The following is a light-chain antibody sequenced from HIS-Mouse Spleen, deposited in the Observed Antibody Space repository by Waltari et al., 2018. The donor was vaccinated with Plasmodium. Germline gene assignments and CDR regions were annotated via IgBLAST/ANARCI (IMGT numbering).Light chain of an antibody. Sequence: SYALTQPPSVSVSPGQTARITCSGDALPKKYASWYPQKSGQAPVLVIYEDSKRPSGIPERFSGSSSGTMATLTISGAQVEDEADYYCYSTDSSGNHRVFGGGTKLTVL. V-gene: IGLV3-10*01. J-gene: IGLJ3*02. CDR1: ALPKKY. CDR3: YSTDSSGNHRV. CDR2: EDS.